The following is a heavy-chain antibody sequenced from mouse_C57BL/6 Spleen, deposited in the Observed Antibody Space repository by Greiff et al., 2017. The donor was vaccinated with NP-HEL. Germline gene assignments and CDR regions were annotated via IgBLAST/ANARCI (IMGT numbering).Heavy chain of an antibody. D-gene: IGHD2-2*01. V-gene: IGHV3-6*01. CDR2: ISYDGSN. CDR3: ARETMVTGWFAY. Sequence: ESGPGLVKPSQSLSLTCSVTGYSITSGYYWNWIRQFPGNKLEWMGYISYDGSNNYNPSLKNRISITRDTSKNQFFLKLNSVTTEDTATYYCARETMVTGWFAYWGQGTLVTVSA. CDR1: GYSITSGYY. J-gene: IGHJ3*01.